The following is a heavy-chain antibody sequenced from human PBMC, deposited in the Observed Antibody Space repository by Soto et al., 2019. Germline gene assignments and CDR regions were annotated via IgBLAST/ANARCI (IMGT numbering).Heavy chain of an antibody. D-gene: IGHD6-6*01. V-gene: IGHV1-69*13. J-gene: IGHJ6*02. CDR2: IIPIFGTA. CDR1: GGTFSSYA. CDR3: ARGRSSSSEQTYYYYYYGMDV. Sequence: GASVKVSCKASGGTFSSYAISWVRQAPGQGLEWMGGIIPIFGTANYAQKFQGRVTITADESTSTAYMELGSLRSEDTAVYYCARGRSSSSEQTYYYYYYGMDVWGQGTTVTVSS.